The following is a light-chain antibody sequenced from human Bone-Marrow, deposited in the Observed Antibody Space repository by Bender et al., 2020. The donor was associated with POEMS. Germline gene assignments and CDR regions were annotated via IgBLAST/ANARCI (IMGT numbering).Light chain of an antibody. CDR2: NDD. CDR1: SSNIGINY. CDR3: CSYAGSRTYV. J-gene: IGLJ1*01. V-gene: IGLV1-47*02. Sequence: QSVLTQPPSASGTPGQRVTISCSGSSSNIGINYVYWYHQLPGTAPKLLIYNDDQRPSGVPDRFSGSKSGNTASLTISGLQAEDEADYYCCSYAGSRTYVFGTGTKVTVL.